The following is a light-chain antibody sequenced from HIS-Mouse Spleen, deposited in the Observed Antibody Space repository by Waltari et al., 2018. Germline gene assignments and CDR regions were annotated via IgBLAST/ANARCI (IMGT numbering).Light chain of an antibody. Sequence: SSELTQDPAVSVALGQTVRITCQGDSLRSYYASWYQQKPGQAPVLGIYGKNNRPSGIPDRFSGSSSGNTASLPITGAQAEDEADYYCNSRDSSGNHVVFGGGTKLTVL. J-gene: IGLJ2*01. CDR2: GKN. CDR3: NSRDSSGNHVV. V-gene: IGLV3-19*01. CDR1: SLRSYY.